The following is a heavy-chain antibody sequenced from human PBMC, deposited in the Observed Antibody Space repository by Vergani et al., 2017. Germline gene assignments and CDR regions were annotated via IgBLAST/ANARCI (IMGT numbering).Heavy chain of an antibody. D-gene: IGHD1-26*01. CDR2: IIPILGIA. CDR3: AREGISGSYFDGGLEE. CDR1: GGTFSSYA. J-gene: IGHJ4*02. V-gene: IGHV1-69*04. Sequence: QVQLVQSGAEAKKPGSSVKVSCKASGGTFSSYAISWVRQAPGQGLEWMGRIIPILGIANYAQKFQGRVTITADKSTSTAYMELSSLRSEDTAVYYCAREGISGSYFDGGLEEWGQGTLVTVYS.